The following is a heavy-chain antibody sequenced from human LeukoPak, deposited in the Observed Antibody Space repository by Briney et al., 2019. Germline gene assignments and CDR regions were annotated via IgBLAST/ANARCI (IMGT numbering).Heavy chain of an antibody. CDR2: INHSGST. Sequence: KPSETLSLTCAVYGGSFSGYYWSWIRQPPGKGLEWIGEINHSGSTNYNPSLKSRVTISVDTSKNQFSLKLSSVTAADTAVYYCARGTGLRRPIDYWGQGTLVTVSS. V-gene: IGHV4-34*01. D-gene: IGHD1-1*01. CDR1: GGSFSGYY. CDR3: ARGTGLRRPIDY. J-gene: IGHJ4*02.